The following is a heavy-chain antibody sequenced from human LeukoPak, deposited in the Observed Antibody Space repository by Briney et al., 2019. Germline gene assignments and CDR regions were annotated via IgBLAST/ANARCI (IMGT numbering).Heavy chain of an antibody. CDR1: GGSISSYY. Sequence: SETLSLTCTVSGGSISSYYWSWIRQPPGKGLEWIGYIYYSGSTNYNPSLKSRVTISVDTSKNQFSLKLSSVTAADTAVYYCARAYCSGGSCHFDYWGQGTLVAVSS. V-gene: IGHV4-59*08. CDR2: IYYSGST. J-gene: IGHJ4*02. CDR3: ARAYCSGGSCHFDY. D-gene: IGHD2-15*01.